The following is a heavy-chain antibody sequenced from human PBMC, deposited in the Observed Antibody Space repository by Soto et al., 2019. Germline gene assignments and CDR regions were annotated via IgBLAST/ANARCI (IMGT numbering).Heavy chain of an antibody. CDR1: GFTFSSYE. CDR2: ISSSGSTI. Sequence: GGSLRLSCAASGFTFSSYEMNWVRQAPGKGLEWVSYISSSGSTIYYADSVKGRFTISRDNAKNSLYLQMNSLRAEDTAVYYCARDSSSWFYFDYWGQGTLVTVSS. J-gene: IGHJ4*02. V-gene: IGHV3-48*03. CDR3: ARDSSSWFYFDY. D-gene: IGHD6-13*01.